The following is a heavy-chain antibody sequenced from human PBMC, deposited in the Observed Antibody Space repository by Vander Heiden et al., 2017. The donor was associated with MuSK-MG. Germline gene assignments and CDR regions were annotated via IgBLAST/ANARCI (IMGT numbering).Heavy chain of an antibody. J-gene: IGHJ4*02. Sequence: QVQLVESGGGVVQPGRSLRLPCAASGFTFSSYAMHWVRQAPGKGLEWVAVISYDGSNKYYADSVKGRFTISRDNSKNTLYLQMNSLRAEDTAVYYCARGNSGSYYEFFDYWGQGTLVTVSS. D-gene: IGHD1-26*01. CDR3: ARGNSGSYYEFFDY. CDR1: GFTFSSYA. V-gene: IGHV3-30*04. CDR2: ISYDGSNK.